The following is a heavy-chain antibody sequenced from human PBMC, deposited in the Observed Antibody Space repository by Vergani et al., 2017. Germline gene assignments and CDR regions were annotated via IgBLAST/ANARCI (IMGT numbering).Heavy chain of an antibody. V-gene: IGHV3-30*02. Sequence: QVQLVESGGGVVQPVGSLTLSCAASGFTFNSYGMHWVRQAPGKGLEWVASIRSDESRRYYGDSMEGPFTISRDNTKNTLYLQMKSLRPEDTAVYYCAKEGGGYCSGGTCYPEYWGQGTLVIVSS. CDR1: GFTFNSYG. J-gene: IGHJ4*02. CDR2: IRSDESRR. D-gene: IGHD2-15*01. CDR3: AKEGGGYCSGGTCYPEY.